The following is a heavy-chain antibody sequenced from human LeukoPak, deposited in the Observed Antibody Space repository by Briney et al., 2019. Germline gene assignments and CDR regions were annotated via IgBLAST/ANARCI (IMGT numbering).Heavy chain of an antibody. J-gene: IGHJ5*02. D-gene: IGHD3-10*01. CDR2: ISGSGGST. Sequence: QPGGSLRLSCAASGFTFSSYAMSRVRQAPGRGLEWVSAISGSGGSTYYADSVKGRFTISRDNSKNTLYLQMNSLRAEDTAVYYCAKDLGGYGSGSPDWFDPWGQGTLVTVSS. CDR3: AKDLGGYGSGSPDWFDP. CDR1: GFTFSSYA. V-gene: IGHV3-23*01.